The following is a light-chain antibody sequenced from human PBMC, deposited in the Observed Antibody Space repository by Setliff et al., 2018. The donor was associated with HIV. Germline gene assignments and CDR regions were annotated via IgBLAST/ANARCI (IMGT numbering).Light chain of an antibody. J-gene: IGKJ4*01. CDR2: WAS. V-gene: IGKV4-1*01. Sequence: DIVLTQSPDSLAVSLGERATINCKSSQTLSFSPNNKNYLAWYQQKPGQPPKLLIYWASTRESGVPDRFSGSGSGTDFTLTISSLQAEDVAVYYCQQNYRTPLTFGGGTKVDIK. CDR1: QTLSFSPNNKNY. CDR3: QQNYRTPLT.